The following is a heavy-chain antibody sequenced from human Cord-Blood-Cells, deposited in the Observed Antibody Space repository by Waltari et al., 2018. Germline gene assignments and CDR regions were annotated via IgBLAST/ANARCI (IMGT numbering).Heavy chain of an antibody. D-gene: IGHD3-22*01. CDR1: GGSISSYY. J-gene: IGHJ5*02. V-gene: IGHV4-59*08. CDR3: ARRTYYYDSSGYYWFDP. Sequence: QVQLQESGPGLVKPSETLSLTCTVSGGSISSYYWSWIRQPPGKGLEWIGYIYYSGGPTYNPSHTGRVTTAVDTSKNQFSLKRSSVPAADTAVYYCARRTYYYDSSGYYWFDPWGQGTLVTVSS. CDR2: IYYSGGP.